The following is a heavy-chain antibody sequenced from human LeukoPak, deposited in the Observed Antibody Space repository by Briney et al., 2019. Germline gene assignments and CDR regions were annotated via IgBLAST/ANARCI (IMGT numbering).Heavy chain of an antibody. CDR3: ARRAVDNSYYYYMDV. Sequence: ASVKVSCKASGYTFTSYGIGWVRQVTGQGLEWMGWMNPKSGNTGYAQKFQGRVTITRNTSISTAYMEVSSLRYEDTAVYYCARRAVDNSYYYYMDVWGKGTTVTVSS. D-gene: IGHD6-19*01. V-gene: IGHV1-8*03. CDR1: GYTFTSYG. CDR2: MNPKSGNT. J-gene: IGHJ6*03.